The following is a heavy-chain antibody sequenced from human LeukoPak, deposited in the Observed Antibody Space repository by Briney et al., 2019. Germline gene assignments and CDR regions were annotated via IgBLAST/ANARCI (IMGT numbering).Heavy chain of an antibody. V-gene: IGHV4-59*01. D-gene: IGHD3-3*01. CDR2: IYYSGST. Sequence: SETLSLTCTVSGGSISSYYWSWIRQPPGKGLEWIGYIYYSGSTNYDPSLKSRVTISVDTSKNQFSLKLSSVTAADTAVYYCASNDFWSGYYFDYWGQGTLVTVSS. CDR1: GGSISSYY. J-gene: IGHJ4*02. CDR3: ASNDFWSGYYFDY.